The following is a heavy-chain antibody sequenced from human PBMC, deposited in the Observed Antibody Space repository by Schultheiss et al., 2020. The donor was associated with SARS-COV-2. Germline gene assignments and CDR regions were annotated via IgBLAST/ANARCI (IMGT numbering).Heavy chain of an antibody. CDR3: ARAPSSTLIANWFDP. CDR2: INHSGST. J-gene: IGHJ5*02. CDR1: GGSFSGYH. Sequence: SETLSLTCAVYGGSFSGYHWSWIRQPPGKGLEWIGEINHSGSTNYNPSLKSRVTISVDTSKNQFSLKLSSVTAADTAVYYCARAPSSTLIANWFDPWGQGTLVTVSS. V-gene: IGHV4-34*01. D-gene: IGHD2/OR15-2a*01.